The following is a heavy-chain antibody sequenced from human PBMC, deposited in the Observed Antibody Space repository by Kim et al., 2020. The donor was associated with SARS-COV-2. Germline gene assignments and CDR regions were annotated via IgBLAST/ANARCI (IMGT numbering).Heavy chain of an antibody. CDR2: IYTSGST. V-gene: IGHV4-61*02. CDR1: GGSISSGSYY. J-gene: IGHJ5*02. D-gene: IGHD1-1*01. Sequence: SETLSLTCTVSGGSISSGSYYWSWIRQPAGKGLEWIGRIYTSGSTNYNPSLKSRVTISVDTSKNQFSLKLSSVTAADTAVYYCAREPPRRRGYNWFDPWGQGTLVTVSS. CDR3: AREPPRRRGYNWFDP.